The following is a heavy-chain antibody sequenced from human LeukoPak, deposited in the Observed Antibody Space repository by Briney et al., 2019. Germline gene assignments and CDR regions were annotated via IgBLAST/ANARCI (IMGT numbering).Heavy chain of an antibody. CDR3: TRRPNDVCDAGGCYRNYSDP. CDR2: IYHSGTF. D-gene: IGHD2-21*02. CDR1: GGSIRGSDCY. J-gene: IGHJ5*02. V-gene: IGHV4-39*01. Sequence: SETLSLTCTVSGGSIRGSDCYWGWIRQPPGKEMEWIGHIYHSGTFYFNPSLTSRVTVSVDTSKNQFSLSLTAVTASDTALYYCTRRPNDVCDAGGCYRNYSDPWGQGILVTVSS.